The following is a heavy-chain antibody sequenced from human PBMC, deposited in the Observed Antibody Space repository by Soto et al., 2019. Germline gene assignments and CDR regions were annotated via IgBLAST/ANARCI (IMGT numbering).Heavy chain of an antibody. V-gene: IGHV1-69*13. CDR2: IIPIFGTA. D-gene: IGHD2-21*02. CDR1: GGTFSSYA. J-gene: IGHJ5*02. Sequence: ASVKVSCKASGGTFSSYAISWVRQAPGQGLEWMGGIIPIFGTANYAQKFQGRVTITADESTSTAYMELSSLRSEDTAVYYCAREGAAYCGGDCYDARGPYNWFDPWGQGTLVTVSS. CDR3: AREGAAYCGGDCYDARGPYNWFDP.